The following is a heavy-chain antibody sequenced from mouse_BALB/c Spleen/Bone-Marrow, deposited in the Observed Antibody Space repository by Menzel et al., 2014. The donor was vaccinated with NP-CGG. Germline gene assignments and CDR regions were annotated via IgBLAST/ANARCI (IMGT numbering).Heavy chain of an antibody. CDR1: GYSFXGYF. Sequence: VQLQQSGPELVKPGASVKISCKASGYSFXGYFMNWVMQSHGKSLEWIGRINPYNGGTFYNQKFKGKATLTVGKSSSTAHMELRSLASEDSAVYYCAREGGYYYGSSPYFDVWGAGTTVTVSS. CDR2: INPYNGGT. V-gene: IGHV1-20*02. J-gene: IGHJ1*01. CDR3: AREGGYYYGSSPYFDV. D-gene: IGHD1-1*01.